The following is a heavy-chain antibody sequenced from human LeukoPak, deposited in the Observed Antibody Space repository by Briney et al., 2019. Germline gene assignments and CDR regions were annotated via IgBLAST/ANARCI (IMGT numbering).Heavy chain of an antibody. V-gene: IGHV1-46*01. CDR1: GYTFTSYY. D-gene: IGHD3-16*01. CDR3: ARVSSGASMITFGGVLDY. CDR2: INPSGGST. Sequence: ASVKVSCKASGYTFTSYYMHWVRQAPGRGLEWMGIINPSGGSTSYAQKFQGRVTMTRDTSTSTVYMELSSLRSEDTAVYYCARVSSGASMITFGGVLDYWGQGTLVTVSS. J-gene: IGHJ4*02.